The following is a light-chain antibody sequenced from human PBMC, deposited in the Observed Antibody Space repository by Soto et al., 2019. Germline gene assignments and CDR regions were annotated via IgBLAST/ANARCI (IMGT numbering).Light chain of an antibody. CDR3: QQRSNWPPFT. CDR2: DAS. J-gene: IGKJ3*01. V-gene: IGKV3-11*01. CDR1: QSVSSY. Sequence: EIVLTQSPATLSLSPGERATLSCRASQSVSSYLAWYQQKPGQAPKLLIYDASNRATGIPARFSGSGSGTDFTHTISSLEPEDFAVYYCQQRSNWPPFTFGPGNKVDIK.